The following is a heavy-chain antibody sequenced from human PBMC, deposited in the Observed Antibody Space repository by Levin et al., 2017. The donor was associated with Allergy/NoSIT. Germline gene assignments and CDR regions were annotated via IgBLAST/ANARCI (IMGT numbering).Heavy chain of an antibody. D-gene: IGHD6-13*01. V-gene: IGHV3-48*01. CDR2: ISSSSSTI. Sequence: SCAASGFTFSTYSMNWVRQAPGKGLEWVSYISSSSSTIYYADSVKGRFTISRDNAKNSLYLQMDSLRAEDTAVYYCARTQQLAYWGQGTLVTVSS. CDR1: GFTFSTYS. J-gene: IGHJ4*02. CDR3: ARTQQLAY.